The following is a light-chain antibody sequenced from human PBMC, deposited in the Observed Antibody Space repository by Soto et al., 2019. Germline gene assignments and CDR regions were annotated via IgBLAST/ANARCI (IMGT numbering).Light chain of an antibody. V-gene: IGKV1-39*01. CDR1: QGISNY. CDR2: AAS. CDR3: QQSYNMPWT. Sequence: DIQMPQSPSTLSASVGASFTITGRASQGISNYLAWYQQKPGKVPKLLIYAASSLQSGVPSRFSGSGSGTGFTLTISSLQPEDFATYFCQQSYNMPWTFGQGTKVDIK. J-gene: IGKJ1*01.